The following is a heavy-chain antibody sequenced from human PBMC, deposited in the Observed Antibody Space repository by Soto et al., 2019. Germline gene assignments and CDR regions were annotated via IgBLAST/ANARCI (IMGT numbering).Heavy chain of an antibody. J-gene: IGHJ4*02. CDR3: AGGGGNFDQ. CDR1: GFTLSGYW. Sequence: EVQLVESGGGLVQPGGSLRLTCAASGFTLSGYWMSWVRQAPGRGLEWVANIKQDGSDQRYVDSVKGRFTISRDNAKNSLYLQMTSRGAGAAGVDFCAGGGGNFDQWGQGTLVTVSS. CDR2: IKQDGSDQ. D-gene: IGHD3-16*01. V-gene: IGHV3-7*04.